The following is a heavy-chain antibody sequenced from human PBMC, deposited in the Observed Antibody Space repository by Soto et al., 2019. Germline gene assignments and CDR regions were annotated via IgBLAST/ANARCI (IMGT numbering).Heavy chain of an antibody. J-gene: IGHJ5*02. CDR3: ARRSAAGP. CDR2: INHSGST. CDR1: GGSFSGYY. D-gene: IGHD6-25*01. Sequence: QVQLQQWGAGLLKPSETLSLTCAVYGGSFSGYYWSWIRQPPGKGLEWIGEINHSGSTNYNPTLISRVTISVDPSKNQVSLKLSSVTAADTAVYYCARRSAAGPWGQGTLVTVSS. V-gene: IGHV4-34*01.